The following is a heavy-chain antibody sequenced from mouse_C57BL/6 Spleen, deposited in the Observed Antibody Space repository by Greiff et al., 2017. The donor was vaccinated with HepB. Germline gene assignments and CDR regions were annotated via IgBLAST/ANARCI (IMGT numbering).Heavy chain of an antibody. CDR3: ARKGVDYYGSRGYFDV. V-gene: IGHV1-69*01. CDR2: IDPSDSYT. CDR1: GYTFTSYW. J-gene: IGHJ1*03. D-gene: IGHD1-1*01. Sequence: QVQLQQPGAELVMPGASVKLSCKASGYTFTSYWMHWVKQRPGQGLEWIGEIDPSDSYTNYNQKFKGKSTLTVDKSSSTAYMQLSSLTSEDSAVYYCARKGVDYYGSRGYFDVWGTGTTVTVSS.